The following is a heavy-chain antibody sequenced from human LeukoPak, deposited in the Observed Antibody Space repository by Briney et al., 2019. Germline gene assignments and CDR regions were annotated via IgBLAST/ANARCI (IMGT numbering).Heavy chain of an antibody. CDR1: GYTFTNYD. D-gene: IGHD3-10*01. CDR2: MNPNSGNT. V-gene: IGHV1-8*01. J-gene: IGHJ4*02. CDR3: ARGRGALFDD. Sequence: ASVKVSCKASGYTFTNYDINWVRQATGQGLEWMGWMNPNSGNTGYAQKFQGRVTMTRNISISTAYMELRGLRSDDTAVYYCARGRGALFDDWGQGTLVTVSS.